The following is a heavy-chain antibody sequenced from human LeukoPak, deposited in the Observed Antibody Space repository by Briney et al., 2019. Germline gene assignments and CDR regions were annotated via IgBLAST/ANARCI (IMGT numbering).Heavy chain of an antibody. V-gene: IGHV4-59*01. CDR1: GGSISNYY. CDR3: ARDRMVRGVRGYYYGMDV. Sequence: SETLSLTCTVSGGSISNYYWSWIRQPPGKGLEWIGYIYYSGSTNYNPSLKSRVTISVDTSKNQFSLKLSSVTAADTAVYYCARDRMVRGVRGYYYGMDVWGQGTTVTVSS. CDR2: IYYSGST. J-gene: IGHJ6*02. D-gene: IGHD3-10*01.